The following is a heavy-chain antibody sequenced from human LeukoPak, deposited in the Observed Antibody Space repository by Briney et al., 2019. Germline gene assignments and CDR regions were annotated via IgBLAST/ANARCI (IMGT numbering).Heavy chain of an antibody. Sequence: ASVKVSCKASGYTFTSYGISWVRQAPGQGLEWMGWISAYNGNTNYAQKLQGRVTMTTDTSTSTANMELRSPRSDDTAVYYCARDSGYDLPPTWGQGTLVTVSS. J-gene: IGHJ5*02. CDR3: ARDSGYDLPPT. CDR2: ISAYNGNT. D-gene: IGHD5-12*01. CDR1: GYTFTSYG. V-gene: IGHV1-18*04.